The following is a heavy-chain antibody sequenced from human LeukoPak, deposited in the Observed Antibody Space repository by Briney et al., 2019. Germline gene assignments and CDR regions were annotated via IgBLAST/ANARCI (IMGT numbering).Heavy chain of an antibody. Sequence: SETLSLTCTVSGGSTSNGDYYWSWIRQPPGKGLEWIGYIYYSGSTYYNPSLKSRVTISVDTSKNQFSLKLSSVTAADTAVYYCARVDLYSSSWRASNWFDPWGQGTLVTVSS. V-gene: IGHV4-30-4*01. J-gene: IGHJ5*02. CDR2: IYYSGST. CDR1: GGSTSNGDYY. CDR3: ARVDLYSSSWRASNWFDP. D-gene: IGHD6-13*01.